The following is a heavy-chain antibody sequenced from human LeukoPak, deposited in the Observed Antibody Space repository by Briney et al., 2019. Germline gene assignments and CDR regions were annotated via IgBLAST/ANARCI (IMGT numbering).Heavy chain of an antibody. CDR3: ARDTNNGLDV. Sequence: GGSLRLSCAASGFPFSDYYINWIRQAPGKGLEWDSHISSSGRLMQYADSVKGRLTITRDNAQNFMSLQMNSLKPEDTAVYYCARDTNNGLDVWGRGTTVTVSS. CDR1: GFPFSDYY. V-gene: IGHV3-11*01. J-gene: IGHJ6*02. D-gene: IGHD1-20*01. CDR2: ISSSGRLM.